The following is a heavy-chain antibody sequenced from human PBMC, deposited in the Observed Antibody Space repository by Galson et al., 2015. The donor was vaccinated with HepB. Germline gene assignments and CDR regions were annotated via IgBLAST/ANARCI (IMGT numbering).Heavy chain of an antibody. D-gene: IGHD1-26*01. J-gene: IGHJ6*02. CDR3: ATRGRVGANNYYYYYGMDV. Sequence: SVKVSCKASGYTFTSYYMHWVRQAPGQGLEWMGIINPSGGSTSYAQKFQGRVTMTRDTSTSTVYMELSSLRSEDTAVYYCATRGRVGANNYYYYYGMDVWGQGTTVTVSS. CDR1: GYTFTSYY. V-gene: IGHV1-46*01. CDR2: INPSGGST.